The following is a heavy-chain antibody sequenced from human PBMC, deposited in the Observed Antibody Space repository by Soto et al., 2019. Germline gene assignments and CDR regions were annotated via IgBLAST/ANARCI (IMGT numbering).Heavy chain of an antibody. J-gene: IGHJ4*02. CDR2: ISAYNGNT. V-gene: IGHV1-18*01. CDR3: ARDTYYYDSSGYIPLDY. CDR1: GYTFTSYG. D-gene: IGHD3-22*01. Sequence: ASVKVSCKASGYTFTSYGISWVRQAPGQGLEWMGWISAYNGNTNYAQKLQGRVTMTTDTSTSTAYMELRSLRSDDTAVYYCARDTYYYDSSGYIPLDYWGQGTLVTVSS.